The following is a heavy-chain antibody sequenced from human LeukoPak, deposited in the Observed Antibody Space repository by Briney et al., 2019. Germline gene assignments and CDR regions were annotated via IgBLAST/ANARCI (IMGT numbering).Heavy chain of an antibody. D-gene: IGHD3-16*01. CDR2: ISGSGGST. V-gene: IGHV3-23*01. Sequence: GGSLRLSCAASGFTFSSYAMSWVRQAPGKGLEWVSAISGSGGSTYYADSVKGRFTISRDNSKNTLYLQMNSLRAEDTAVYYCEKDLRGGGGAFDIWGQGTMVTVSS. CDR3: EKDLRGGGGAFDI. J-gene: IGHJ3*02. CDR1: GFTFSSYA.